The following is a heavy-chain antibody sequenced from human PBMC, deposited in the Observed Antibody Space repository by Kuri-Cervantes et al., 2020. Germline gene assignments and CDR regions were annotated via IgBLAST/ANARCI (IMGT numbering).Heavy chain of an antibody. Sequence: GGSLRLSCAASGFTFSSYAMSWVRQAPGKGLEWVAVIWYDGRNKYYADSVKGRFTISRDNSKKMLYLQMNSLRAEDTAVYYCARAIAVAAPSWFDPWGQGTLVTVSS. CDR3: ARAIAVAAPSWFDP. CDR2: IWYDGRNK. CDR1: GFTFSSYA. D-gene: IGHD6-19*01. J-gene: IGHJ5*02. V-gene: IGHV3-33*08.